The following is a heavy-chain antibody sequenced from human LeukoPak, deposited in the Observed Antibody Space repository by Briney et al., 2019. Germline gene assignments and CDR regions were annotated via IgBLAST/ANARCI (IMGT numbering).Heavy chain of an antibody. Sequence: SETLSLTCAVYGGSFSGYYWSWIRQPPGKGLEWIGEINHSGSTNYNPSLKSRVTISVDTSKNQYSLKLSSVTAADTAVYYCARRDHFYDSSGYYSFDYWGQGTLVTVSS. J-gene: IGHJ4*02. CDR3: ARRDHFYDSSGYYSFDY. CDR1: GGSFSGYY. D-gene: IGHD3-22*01. V-gene: IGHV4-34*01. CDR2: INHSGST.